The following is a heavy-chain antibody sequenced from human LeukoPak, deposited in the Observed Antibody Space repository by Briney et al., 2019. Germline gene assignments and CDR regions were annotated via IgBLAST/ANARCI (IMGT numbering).Heavy chain of an antibody. D-gene: IGHD5-24*01. V-gene: IGHV3-7*01. CDR2: IKQDGSEK. Sequence: GGSLRLSCAASGFTFSSYWMSRVRQAPGKGLEWVANIKQDGSEKYYVDSVKGRFTISRDNAKNSLYLQMNSLRAEDTAVYYCARGDGYNSFDYWGQGTLVTVSS. CDR3: ARGDGYNSFDY. J-gene: IGHJ4*02. CDR1: GFTFSSYW.